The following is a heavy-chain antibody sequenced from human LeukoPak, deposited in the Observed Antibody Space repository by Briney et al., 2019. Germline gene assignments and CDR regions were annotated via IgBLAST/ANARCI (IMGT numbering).Heavy chain of an antibody. CDR2: ISSSSSYI. CDR3: ARGGLDPRRGDYYYYGMDV. CDR1: GFTFSSYS. V-gene: IGHV3-21*01. D-gene: IGHD3-16*01. J-gene: IGHJ6*02. Sequence: GGSLRLSCAASGFTFSSYSMNWVRQAPGKGLEWVSSISSSSSYIYYADSVKGRFTISRDNAKNSLYLQMNSLRAEDTAVYYCARGGLDPRRGDYYYYGMDVWGQGTLVTVSS.